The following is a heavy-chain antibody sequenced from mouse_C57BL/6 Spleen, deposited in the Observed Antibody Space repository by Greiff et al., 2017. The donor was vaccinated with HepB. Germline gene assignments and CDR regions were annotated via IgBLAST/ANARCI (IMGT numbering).Heavy chain of an antibody. CDR1: GYTFTSYW. Sequence: QVQLKQPGAELVKPGASVKMSCKASGYTFTSYWITWVKQRPGQGLEWIGDIYPGSGSTNYNEKFKSKATLTVDTSSSTAYMQLSSLTSEDSAVYYCARASYYYGTDDWGQGTTLTVSS. J-gene: IGHJ2*01. CDR2: IYPGSGST. V-gene: IGHV1-55*01. CDR3: ARASYYYGTDD. D-gene: IGHD1-1*01.